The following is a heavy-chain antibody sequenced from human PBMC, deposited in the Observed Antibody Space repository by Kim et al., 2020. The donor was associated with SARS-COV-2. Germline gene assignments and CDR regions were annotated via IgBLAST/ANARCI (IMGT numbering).Heavy chain of an antibody. D-gene: IGHD2-15*01. V-gene: IGHV4-34*01. J-gene: IGHJ4*02. CDR3: ARGRGYCSGGSCYFDY. Sequence: SRKVRVPISVDTTTNQFSLKLSSVTAADTAVYYCARGRGYCSGGSCYFDYWGQGTLVTVSS.